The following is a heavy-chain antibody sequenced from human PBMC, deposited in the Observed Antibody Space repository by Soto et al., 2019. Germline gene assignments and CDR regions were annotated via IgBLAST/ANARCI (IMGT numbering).Heavy chain of an antibody. J-gene: IGHJ6*02. Sequence: QVQLQESGPGLVKPSETLSLTCTVSGGSISSYYWSWIRQPPGKGLEWIGYIYYSGSTNYNPSLKSRVTISVDTSKNQFSLKLSSVTAADTAVYYCARRTGRGALYYYYGMDVWGQGTTVTVSS. V-gene: IGHV4-59*01. CDR1: GGSISSYY. D-gene: IGHD1-26*01. CDR3: ARRTGRGALYYYYGMDV. CDR2: IYYSGST.